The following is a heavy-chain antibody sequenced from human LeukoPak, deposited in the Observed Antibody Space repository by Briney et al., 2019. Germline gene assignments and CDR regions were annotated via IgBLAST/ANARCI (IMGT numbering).Heavy chain of an antibody. CDR1: GYTFTSYG. CDR3: ARASRYYYDSSLDY. CDR2: ISAYNGNT. Sequence: ASVKVSCKASGYTFTSYGISWVRQAPGQGLEWMGWISAYNGNTNYAQKLQGRVTMTTDTSTSTAYMELRSLRSDDTAVYYCARASRYYYDSSLDYWGQGTLVTVSS. V-gene: IGHV1-18*01. J-gene: IGHJ4*02. D-gene: IGHD3-22*01.